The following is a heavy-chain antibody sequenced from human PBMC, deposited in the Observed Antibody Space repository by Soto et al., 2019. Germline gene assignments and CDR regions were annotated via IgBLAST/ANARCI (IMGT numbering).Heavy chain of an antibody. CDR1: GDSVSGNSAA. CDR2: TYYRSRWYN. CDR3: AREVPDYVSSDSYLDY. V-gene: IGHV6-1*01. Sequence: SQTLSLTCAISGDSVSGNSAAWNWVRQSQSRGLGWVGRTYYRSRWYNDYAVSVKSRITVTPDTSTNQFSLHLNSVTPADTAVYYCAREVPDYVSSDSYLDYWGQGALVTVSS. J-gene: IGHJ4*02. D-gene: IGHD6-19*01.